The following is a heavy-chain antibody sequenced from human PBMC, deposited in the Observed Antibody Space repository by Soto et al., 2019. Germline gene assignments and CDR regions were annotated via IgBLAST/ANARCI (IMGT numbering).Heavy chain of an antibody. CDR2: MNPNSGNT. J-gene: IGHJ6*03. CDR1: GYTFTSYD. V-gene: IGHV1-8*02. Sequence: ASVKVSCKASGYTFTSYDINWVRQATGQGLEWMGWMNPNSGNTGYAQKFQGRVTMTRNTSISTAYMELSSLRSEDTAVYYCARGLHVDIVATTGLYYYYMDVWGKGTTVTVSS. CDR3: ARGLHVDIVATTGLYYYYMDV. D-gene: IGHD5-12*01.